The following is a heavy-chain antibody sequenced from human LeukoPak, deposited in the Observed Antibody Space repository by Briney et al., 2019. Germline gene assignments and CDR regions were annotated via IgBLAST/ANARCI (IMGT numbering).Heavy chain of an antibody. CDR1: GGSISSYY. CDR3: ASVPIAAAGTKPFDI. D-gene: IGHD6-13*01. V-gene: IGHV4-59*01. CDR2: IYYSGST. Sequence: SESLSLTCTVSGGSISSYYWSWIRQPPGKGLEWIGYIYYSGSTNYNPSLKSRFTISVETSKNQFSLKLSSVTAADTAVYYCASVPIAAAGTKPFDIWGQETMVTVSS. J-gene: IGHJ3*02.